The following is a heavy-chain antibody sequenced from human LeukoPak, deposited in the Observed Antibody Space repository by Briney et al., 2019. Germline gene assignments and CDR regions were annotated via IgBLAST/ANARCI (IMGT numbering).Heavy chain of an antibody. D-gene: IGHD3-22*01. CDR1: GFTFSSYA. CDR2: ISPSGDRT. CDR3: AIMHGYYDGSGFWVQ. V-gene: IGHV3-23*01. J-gene: IGHJ4*02. Sequence: PGGFLRLSCAASGFTFSSYAMSWVRQAPGKGLEWASFISPSGDRTSNADSVEGRFTISRDNTRNTLYLQMNSLRDEDTGVYYCAIMHGYYDGSGFWVQWGQGTLVTVSS.